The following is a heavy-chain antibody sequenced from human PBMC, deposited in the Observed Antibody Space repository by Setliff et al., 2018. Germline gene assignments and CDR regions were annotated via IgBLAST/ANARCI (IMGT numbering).Heavy chain of an antibody. CDR3: ARAVVPAAIGYYYYGMDV. V-gene: IGHV1-69*08. J-gene: IGHJ6*02. CDR2: IIPIFGTA. Sequence: SVKVSCKASGGTFSIYTISWVRQAPGQGLEWMGRIIPIFGTANYAQKFQGRVTITADKSTSTAYMELSSLRSEDTAVYYCARAVVPAAIGYYYYGMDVWGQGTTVTVSS. CDR1: GGTFSIYT. D-gene: IGHD2-2*01.